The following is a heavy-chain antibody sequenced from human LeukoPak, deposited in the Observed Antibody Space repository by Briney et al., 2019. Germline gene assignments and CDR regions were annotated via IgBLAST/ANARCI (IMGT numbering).Heavy chain of an antibody. CDR3: ARDGYCSSTSCYFWFDP. CDR1: GYTFTSYG. D-gene: IGHD2-2*03. J-gene: IGHJ5*02. Sequence: ASVKVSCKASGYTFTSYGISWVRQAPGQGLEWMGWISAYNGNTNYAQKLQGRVTMTTDTSTSTAYMELRSLRSDDTAVYYCARDGYCSSTSCYFWFDPWGQGTLVTVSS. V-gene: IGHV1-18*01. CDR2: ISAYNGNT.